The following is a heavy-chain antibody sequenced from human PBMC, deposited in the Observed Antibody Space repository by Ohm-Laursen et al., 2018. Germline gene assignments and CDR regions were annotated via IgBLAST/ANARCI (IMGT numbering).Heavy chain of an antibody. J-gene: IGHJ3*02. CDR3: ARDARKLALYAFDI. Sequence: GTLSLTCTVSGGSVSSGSYYWSWIRQPPGKGLEWIGYIYYSGSTNYNPSLKSRVTMSVDTSKNQFSLKLSSVTAADTAVYYCARDARKLALYAFDIWGQGTMVTVSS. D-gene: IGHD1-14*01. V-gene: IGHV4-61*01. CDR1: GGSVSSGSYY. CDR2: IYYSGST.